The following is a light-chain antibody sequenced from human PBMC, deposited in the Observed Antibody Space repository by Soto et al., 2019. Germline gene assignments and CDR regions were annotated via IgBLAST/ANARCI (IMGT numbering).Light chain of an antibody. V-gene: IGKV3-20*01. CDR2: GAS. Sequence: DIVLTQSPGTLSLSPGERATLSCRASQSVSSSYLAWYQQKPGQAPRLLIYGASSRATGIPDRFSGSGSGTDFTLTISRLEPEDFAVYYCQQYGSSEETFGQGTKVDIK. CDR1: QSVSSSY. J-gene: IGKJ1*01. CDR3: QQYGSSEET.